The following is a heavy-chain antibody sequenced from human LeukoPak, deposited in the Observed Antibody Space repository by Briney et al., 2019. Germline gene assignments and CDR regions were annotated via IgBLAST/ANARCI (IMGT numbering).Heavy chain of an antibody. J-gene: IGHJ6*02. V-gene: IGHV3-9*01. CDR2: ISWNSGSI. CDR1: GFTFDDYA. D-gene: IGHD2-2*02. CDR3: AKEVTKCSSTSCYTAYYYGMDV. Sequence: PGGSLRLSCAASGFTFDDYAMPGVRHAPGKGLEWVPGISWNSGSIGYADSVKGRFTISRDNAKNSLYLQMNSLRAEDTALYYCAKEVTKCSSTSCYTAYYYGMDVWGQGTTVTVSS.